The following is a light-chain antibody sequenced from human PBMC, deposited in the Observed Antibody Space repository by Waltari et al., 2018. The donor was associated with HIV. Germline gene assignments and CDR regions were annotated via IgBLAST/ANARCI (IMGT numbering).Light chain of an antibody. J-gene: IGKJ4*01. Sequence: DIQMTQSPSSLSASVGDRITITCRASQGISNYLAWYQQKPGKVPKLLIYAASTLQSGVPSRFSGSGSGTDFTLTISSLQPEDVATYYCQKYNSAPPLTFGGGTKVEIK. CDR3: QKYNSAPPLT. V-gene: IGKV1-27*01. CDR2: AAS. CDR1: QGISNY.